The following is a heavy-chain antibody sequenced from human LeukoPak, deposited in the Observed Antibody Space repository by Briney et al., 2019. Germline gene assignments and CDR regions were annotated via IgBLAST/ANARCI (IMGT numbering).Heavy chain of an antibody. D-gene: IGHD6-13*01. J-gene: IGHJ6*03. CDR3: TTNPDYSRSIYNMDV. CDR1: GFSFDDYA. CDR2: ISWDGGTT. Sequence: GGSLRLSCAASGFSFDDYAMHWVRQAPGKGLEWDSLISWDGGTTYYADSVKGRFTISRDNSKDSLYLQMNSLRGEDTAFYYCTTNPDYSRSIYNMDVWGKGTPVTVSS. V-gene: IGHV3-43D*04.